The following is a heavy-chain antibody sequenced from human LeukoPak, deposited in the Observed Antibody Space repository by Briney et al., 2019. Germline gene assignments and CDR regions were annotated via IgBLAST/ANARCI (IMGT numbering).Heavy chain of an antibody. CDR1: GFTFSSHG. D-gene: IGHD1-1*01. V-gene: IGHV3-30*03. Sequence: GRSLRLSCAGSGFTFSSHGMHWVRQAPGKGLEWVAVISYDGSNKYYADSVKGRFTISRDNSKNTLYLQMNSLGAEDTAVYYCARDTRYYLDYWGQGTLVTVSS. CDR2: ISYDGSNK. CDR3: ARDTRYYLDY. J-gene: IGHJ4*02.